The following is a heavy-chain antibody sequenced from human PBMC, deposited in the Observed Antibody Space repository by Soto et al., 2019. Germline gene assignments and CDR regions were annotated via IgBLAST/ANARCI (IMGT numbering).Heavy chain of an antibody. Sequence: QVQLQQSGPGLVKPSQTLSLTCAISGDSVASNSAAWNWIRQSPSRGLEWLGRTYYRSKWHNDYPLSVRSRLNITPDTPNNQFSLHLKSATPEDTAIYYWARIVGRAPDHWGLGTLVTVSS. J-gene: IGHJ5*02. V-gene: IGHV6-1*01. CDR1: GDSVASNSAA. CDR2: TYYRSKWHN. D-gene: IGHD1-26*01. CDR3: ARIVGRAPDH.